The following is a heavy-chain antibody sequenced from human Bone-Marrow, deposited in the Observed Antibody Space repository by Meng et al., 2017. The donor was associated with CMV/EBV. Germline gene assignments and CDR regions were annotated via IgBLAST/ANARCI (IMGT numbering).Heavy chain of an antibody. Sequence: SVSSGSYYWSWLRPPPGNRLAWIGYIYYIGSTNYNPSLKSRVTISVDTSKNQFSLKLSSVTAADTAVYYCARDLASGSVIVSAYFDYWGQGTLVTVSS. CDR1: SVSSGSYY. J-gene: IGHJ4*02. CDR2: IYYIGST. CDR3: ARDLASGSVIVSAYFDY. D-gene: IGHD3-22*01. V-gene: IGHV4-61*01.